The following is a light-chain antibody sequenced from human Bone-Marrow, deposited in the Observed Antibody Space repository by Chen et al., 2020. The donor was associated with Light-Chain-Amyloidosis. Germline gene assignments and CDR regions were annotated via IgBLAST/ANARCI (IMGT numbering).Light chain of an antibody. J-gene: IGKJ2*01. CDR2: GAS. CDR1: ESLLYRSNNKNY. CDR3: QQYYSTPYT. V-gene: IGKV4-1*01. Sequence: DIVMTQSPDSLAVSLGERATINCKSSESLLYRSNNKNYLGWYQQKPGQSPKLLMYGASTRESGVPDRFSGSGSGTDFTLTISSLQAEDVAVYYCQQYYSTPYTFGQGTKLEIQ.